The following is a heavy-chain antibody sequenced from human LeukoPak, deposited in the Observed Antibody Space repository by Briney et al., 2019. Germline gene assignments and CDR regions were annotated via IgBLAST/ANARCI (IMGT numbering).Heavy chain of an antibody. CDR1: GFTFSSYG. Sequence: PGRSLRLSCAASGFTFSSYGMHWVRQAPGKGLEWVAVIWYDGSNKYYADSVKGRFTISRDNSKNTLYLQMNSLRAEDTAVYYCAKDREYSYGLGGFDIWGQGTMVTVSS. J-gene: IGHJ3*02. V-gene: IGHV3-33*06. CDR3: AKDREYSYGLGGFDI. D-gene: IGHD5-18*01. CDR2: IWYDGSNK.